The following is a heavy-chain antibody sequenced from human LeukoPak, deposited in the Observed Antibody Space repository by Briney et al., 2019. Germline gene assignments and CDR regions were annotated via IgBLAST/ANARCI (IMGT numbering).Heavy chain of an antibody. V-gene: IGHV1-18*01. CDR3: AKLEAYSPVSHFDS. D-gene: IGHD2-21*01. CDR2: ISAYNGNT. J-gene: IGHJ4*02. Sequence: ASVKVSCKASGYTFTSYGISWVRQAPGQGLEWMGWISAYNGNTNYAQKLQGRVTMTTDTSTSTAYMELRSLRSDDTAVYYCAKLEAYSPVSHFDSWGQGTLVTVSS. CDR1: GYTFTSYG.